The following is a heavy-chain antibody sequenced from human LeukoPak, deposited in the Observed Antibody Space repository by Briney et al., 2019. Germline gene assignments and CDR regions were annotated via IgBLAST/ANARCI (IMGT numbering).Heavy chain of an antibody. CDR2: IKEDGSEK. V-gene: IGHV3-7*01. CDR1: GFTFSSYW. Sequence: PGGSLRLSCAASGFTFSSYWMSWGRQAPGKGLGWVANIKEDGSEKYYVDSVRGGFTISRDNAKNSLYLQMNSLRAEDTAVYYCARDRGLYYYDSSGYRFWGQGTLVTVSS. D-gene: IGHD3-22*01. CDR3: ARDRGLYYYDSSGYRF. J-gene: IGHJ4*02.